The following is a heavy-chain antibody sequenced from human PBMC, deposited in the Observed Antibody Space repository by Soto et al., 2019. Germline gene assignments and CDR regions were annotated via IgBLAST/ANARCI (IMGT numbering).Heavy chain of an antibody. D-gene: IGHD1-26*01. V-gene: IGHV6-1*01. CDR3: ARGYRQSGSYYYYFDY. CDR1: GDSVSSNSAA. CDR2: TYYRSKWYN. Sequence: PSQTLSLTCAISGDSVSSNSAAWNWIRQSPSRGLEWLGRTYYRSKWYNDYAVSVKSRITINPDTSKNQFSLQLNSVTPEDTAVYYCARGYRQSGSYYYYFDYWGQGTLVTVSS. J-gene: IGHJ4*02.